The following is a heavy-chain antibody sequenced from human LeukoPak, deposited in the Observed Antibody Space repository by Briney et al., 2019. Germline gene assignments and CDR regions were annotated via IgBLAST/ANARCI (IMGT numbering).Heavy chain of an antibody. J-gene: IGHJ6*03. V-gene: IGHV3-30*05. D-gene: IGHD3-22*01. CDR3: AKDGGNYYDSARNHLMRSYMDV. CDR2: LSYYGKRR. Sequence: GESLRLSCVTSGFPFCNYRMQWVPQVPGRGLERVAVLSYYGKRRSHVDSVKGRLTTSRDNTKNTLYLQMNSLRAEDTAVDYCAKDGGNYYDSARNHLMRSYMDVWGIGTTVTVSS. CDR1: GFPFCNYR.